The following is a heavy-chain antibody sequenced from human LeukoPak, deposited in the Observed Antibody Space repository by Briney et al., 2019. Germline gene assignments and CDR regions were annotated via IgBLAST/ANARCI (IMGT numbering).Heavy chain of an antibody. CDR1: GGSISSSSYY. J-gene: IGHJ4*02. Sequence: PSETLSLTCTVSGGSISSSSYYWGWIRQPPGKGLEWIGSIYYSGSTYYNPSLKSRVTISVDTSKNQFSLKLSSVTAADTAVYYCATSRYYYDSSGYYFGENFDYWGQGTLVTVSS. CDR2: IYYSGST. D-gene: IGHD3-22*01. CDR3: ATSRYYYDSSGYYFGENFDY. V-gene: IGHV4-39*01.